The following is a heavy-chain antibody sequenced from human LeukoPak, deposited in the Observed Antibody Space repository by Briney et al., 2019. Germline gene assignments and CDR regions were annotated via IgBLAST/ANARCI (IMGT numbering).Heavy chain of an antibody. CDR1: GFTFSGYE. CDR2: INWNGGST. J-gene: IGHJ4*02. Sequence: GGSLRLSCAASGFTFSGYEMNWVRQAPGKGLEWVSGINWNGGSTGYADSVKGRFTISRDNAKNSLYLQMNSLRAEDTALYYCARDLPQIEYWGQGTLVTVSS. CDR3: ARDLPQIEY. V-gene: IGHV3-20*04. D-gene: IGHD3-22*01.